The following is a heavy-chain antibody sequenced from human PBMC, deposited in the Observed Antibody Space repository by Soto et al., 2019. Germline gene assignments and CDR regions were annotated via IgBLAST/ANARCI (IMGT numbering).Heavy chain of an antibody. CDR3: ATSQTYYYDSSGYLTKGHNYFDY. CDR1: GYTLTELS. J-gene: IGHJ4*02. D-gene: IGHD3-22*01. CDR2: FDPEDGET. V-gene: IGHV1-24*01. Sequence: ASVKVSCKVSGYTLTELSMHWVRQAPGKGLEWMGGFDPEDGETIYAQKFQGRVTMTEDTSTDTAYMELSSLRSEDTAVYYCATSQTYYYDSSGYLTKGHNYFDYWGQGTLVTVSS.